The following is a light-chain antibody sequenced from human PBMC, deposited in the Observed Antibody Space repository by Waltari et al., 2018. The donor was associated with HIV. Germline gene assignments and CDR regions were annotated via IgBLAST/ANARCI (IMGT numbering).Light chain of an antibody. CDR2: EVT. Sequence: QSALTQPPSMSGSPGQSITISCTGTLSDVGGNDFVSWYQQHPGKVPKVILYEVTNRPSGVSDRFSGSKSGNTASLTISGLQAEDEADYFCTSYTARSTVLFGGGTKVTVL. CDR3: TSYTARSTVL. CDR1: LSDVGGNDF. V-gene: IGLV2-14*01. J-gene: IGLJ2*01.